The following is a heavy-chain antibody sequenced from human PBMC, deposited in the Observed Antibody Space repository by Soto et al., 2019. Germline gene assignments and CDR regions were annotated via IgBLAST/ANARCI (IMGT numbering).Heavy chain of an antibody. CDR2: INGDGSST. V-gene: IGHV3-74*01. J-gene: IGHJ4*02. CDR3: ARDPRFGETYDY. CDR1: GFTFSSHW. D-gene: IGHD3-10*01. Sequence: EVQLVESGGTLVQPGGSLRLSCAVSGFTFSSHWMHWVRQAPGKGLVWVSRINGDGSSTTYADSVKGRFTISRDNAKNTLYLQRNSLRAEDTAVYYCARDPRFGETYDYWGQGTLVTVSS.